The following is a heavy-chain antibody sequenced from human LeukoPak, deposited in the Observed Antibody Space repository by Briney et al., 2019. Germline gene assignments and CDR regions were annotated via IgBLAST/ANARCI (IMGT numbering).Heavy chain of an antibody. CDR2: ISYDGSNK. V-gene: IGHV3-30*04. J-gene: IGHJ4*02. CDR3: ARAEGSSGWFDPSPPS. Sequence: PGGSLRLSCAASGFTFSSYVMHWVRQAPGKGLEGVAVISYDGSNKYYADSVKGRFTISRDNSKNTLYLQMNSLRAEDTAVYYCARAEGSSGWFDPSPPSWGQGTLVTVSS. CDR1: GFTFSSYV. D-gene: IGHD6-19*01.